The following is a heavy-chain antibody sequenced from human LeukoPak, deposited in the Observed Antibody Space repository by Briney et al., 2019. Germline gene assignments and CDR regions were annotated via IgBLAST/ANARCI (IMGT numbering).Heavy chain of an antibody. CDR1: GYRFSNYY. D-gene: IGHD7-27*01. CDR3: ARQSLNWGPFDY. Sequence: GESLKISCKGSGYRFSNYYIGWVRQMPGKGLEWMGIIYPGDSETRYSPSFQGQVTISTDESISTAYLQWRSLRSSDTAMYYCARQSLNWGPFDYWGQGTLVTVSS. CDR2: IYPGDSET. V-gene: IGHV5-51*01. J-gene: IGHJ4*02.